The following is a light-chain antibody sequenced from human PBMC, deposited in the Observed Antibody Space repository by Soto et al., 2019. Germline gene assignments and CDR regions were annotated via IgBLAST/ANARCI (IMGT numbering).Light chain of an antibody. CDR2: GAS. Sequence: EIVLTQSPGTLSLSPGERATLSCRASQSVSDSSLAWYHQKPGQAPRLLIYGASRSATGIPDTFSGSGSGTDFTLTIRRLEPEDFAVYYCQLYGDSPMYTFGQGIKLEIK. V-gene: IGKV3-20*01. CDR3: QLYGDSPMYT. J-gene: IGKJ2*01. CDR1: QSVSDSS.